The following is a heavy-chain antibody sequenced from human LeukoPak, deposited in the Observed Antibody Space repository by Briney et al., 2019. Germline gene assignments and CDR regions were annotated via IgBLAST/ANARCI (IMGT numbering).Heavy chain of an antibody. Sequence: GGPLRLSCATSGLTFSNHAMHWGRQDTGKGLDWVSAIGIVGDTFYPGSVKGRFTISRENAKNSLSLQMNSLRAEETAVYYCVRQQTPHGNFDYWGQGTLVTVSS. V-gene: IGHV3-13*01. CDR3: VRQQTPHGNFDY. CDR2: IGIVGDT. D-gene: IGHD1-26*01. J-gene: IGHJ4*02. CDR1: GLTFSNHA.